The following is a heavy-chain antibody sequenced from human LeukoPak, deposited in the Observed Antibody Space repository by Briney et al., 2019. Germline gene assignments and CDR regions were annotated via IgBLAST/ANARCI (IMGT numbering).Heavy chain of an antibody. CDR1: GFTFSHHW. J-gene: IGHJ4*02. CDR2: IKEDGSEK. CDR3: ARLNWKGADY. D-gene: IGHD1-20*01. Sequence: GGSLRLSCTASGFTFSHHWMTWVRQAPEKGLEWVANIKEDGSEKDYVDSVKGRFTISRDNGKNSLYLQMNSLRGEDTAVYYCARLNWKGADYWGQGTLVTVSS. V-gene: IGHV3-7*01.